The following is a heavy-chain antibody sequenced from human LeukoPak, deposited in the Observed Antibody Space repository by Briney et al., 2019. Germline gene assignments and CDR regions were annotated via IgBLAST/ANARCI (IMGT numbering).Heavy chain of an antibody. CDR2: ISSSSSYI. CDR3: AREGRGYSGYDSPHFDY. CDR1: GFTFSSYS. V-gene: IGHV3-21*01. D-gene: IGHD5-12*01. J-gene: IGHJ4*02. Sequence: GGSLRLSCAASGFTFSSYSMNWVRQAPGKGLEWVSSISSSSSYIYYADSVKGRFTISRDNAKNSLYLQMNSLRAEDTAVYYCAREGRGYSGYDSPHFDYWGQGTLVTVSS.